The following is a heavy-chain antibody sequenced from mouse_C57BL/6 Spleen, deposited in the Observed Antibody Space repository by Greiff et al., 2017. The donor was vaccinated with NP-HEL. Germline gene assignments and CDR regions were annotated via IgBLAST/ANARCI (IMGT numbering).Heavy chain of an antibody. Sequence: VQLQQPGTELVKPFSSGKPSWKASFYTFTSYWIHWVKQRPGQGLEWIGNINPSNGGTIDNEKFKSKATLTVDKSSSTAYMQLSILTSEDSAVYYCARSTCDGYSRWFDYWGQGTTLTVSS. CDR1: FYTFTSYW. D-gene: IGHD2-3*01. J-gene: IGHJ2*01. V-gene: IGHV1-53*01. CDR2: INPSNGGT. CDR3: ARSTCDGYSRWFDY.